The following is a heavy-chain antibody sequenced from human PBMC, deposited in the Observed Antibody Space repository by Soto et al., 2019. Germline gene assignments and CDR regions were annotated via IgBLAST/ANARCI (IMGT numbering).Heavy chain of an antibody. CDR1: GGSMKSFF. CDR2: IPNSGGP. Sequence: PSETLFLTCTVSGGSMKSFFWSWIRQPPGKGLEWIGYIPNSGGPTYTPSLKSRVTIAIDTSRNQFSLRLTSVTTADTAVYSCAASQMGLMSVLGTWGQGSQVTVPS. V-gene: IGHV4-59*01. J-gene: IGHJ4*02. CDR3: AASQMGLMSVLGT. D-gene: IGHD1-1*01.